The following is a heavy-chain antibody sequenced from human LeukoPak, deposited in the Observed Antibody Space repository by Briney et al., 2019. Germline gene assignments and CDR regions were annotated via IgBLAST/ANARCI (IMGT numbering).Heavy chain of an antibody. CDR3: ATSSGWYRYDS. D-gene: IGHD6-19*01. V-gene: IGHV3-11*01. CDR2: ISSSGTTI. CDR1: GFTFSDYY. Sequence: GGSLRLSCAASGFTFSDYYMSWIRQAPGKGLEWVSYISSSGTTIYYADSVKGRFTISRDNAKNSLYLQMNTLRAEDTAVYYCATSSGWYRYDSWGQGTLVTVSS. J-gene: IGHJ4*02.